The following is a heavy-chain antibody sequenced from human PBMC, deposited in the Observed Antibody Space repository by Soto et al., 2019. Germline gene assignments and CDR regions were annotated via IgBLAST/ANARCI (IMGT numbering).Heavy chain of an antibody. CDR2: IYYSGST. CDR3: ARLRTGYLEWLLLDAFDI. V-gene: IGHV4-59*01. J-gene: IGHJ3*02. D-gene: IGHD3-3*01. CDR1: GGSISSYY. Sequence: SETLSLTCTVSGGSISSYYWSWIRQPPGKGLEWIGYIYYSGSTNYNPSLKSRVTISVDTSKNQFSLKLSSVTAADTAVYYCARLRTGYLEWLLLDAFDIWGQGTMVTVSS.